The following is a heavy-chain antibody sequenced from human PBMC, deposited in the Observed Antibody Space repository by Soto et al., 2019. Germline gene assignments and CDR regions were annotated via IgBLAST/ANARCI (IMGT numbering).Heavy chain of an antibody. CDR2: SYYSETT. CDR1: GASISSAIYY. Sequence: SETLSLTCTVSGASISSAIYYWGWIRQPPGKRLEWIGGSYYSETTNYNPSLKSPVTISLDTSKNQFSLKLSSVTAADTAVYYCARATGYYTGPYYYYGMDVWGQGTTVTVSS. CDR3: ARATGYYTGPYYYYGMDV. J-gene: IGHJ6*02. D-gene: IGHD3-9*01. V-gene: IGHV4-39*07.